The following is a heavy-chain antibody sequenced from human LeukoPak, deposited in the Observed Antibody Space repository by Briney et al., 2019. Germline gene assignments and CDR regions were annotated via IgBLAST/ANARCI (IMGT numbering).Heavy chain of an antibody. CDR2: ISGSGGST. Sequence: PGGSLRLSCAASGFIFSNYWMHWVRQLPGKGLVWVSAISGSGGSTYYADSVKGRFTISRDNSKNTLYLQMNSLRAEDTAVYYCAKEIGGLRRHWGQGTLVTVSS. V-gene: IGHV3-23*01. D-gene: IGHD3-10*01. CDR1: GFIFSNYW. CDR3: AKEIGGLRRH. J-gene: IGHJ4*02.